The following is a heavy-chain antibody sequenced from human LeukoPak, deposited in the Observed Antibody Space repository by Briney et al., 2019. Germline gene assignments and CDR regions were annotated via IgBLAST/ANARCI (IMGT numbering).Heavy chain of an antibody. V-gene: IGHV3-74*01. CDR3: AKDLRDGYNPLGMDV. CDR1: GFTFTTYW. CDR2: IKGDEMTT. D-gene: IGHD5-24*01. J-gene: IGHJ6*02. Sequence: PGGSLRLSCAASGFTFTTYWMHWVRQAPGEGLEWVSRIKGDEMTTNYADSVEGRFTISRDNAKNTVYLEINSLRAEDTAVYYCAKDLRDGYNPLGMDVWGQGTTVTVSS.